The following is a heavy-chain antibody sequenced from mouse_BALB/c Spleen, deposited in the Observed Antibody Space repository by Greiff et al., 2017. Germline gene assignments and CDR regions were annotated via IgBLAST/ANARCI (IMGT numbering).Heavy chain of an antibody. D-gene: IGHD1-1*01. V-gene: IGHV5-12-1*01. J-gene: IGHJ2*01. Sequence: VQLKESGGGLVKPGGSLKLSCAASGFAFSSYDMSWVRQTPEKRLEWVAYISSGGGSTYYPDTVKGRFTISRDNAKNTLYLQMSSLKSEDTAMYYCARLYYYGSSPYYFDYWGQGTTLTVSS. CDR3: ARLYYYGSSPYYFDY. CDR1: GFAFSSYD. CDR2: ISSGGGST.